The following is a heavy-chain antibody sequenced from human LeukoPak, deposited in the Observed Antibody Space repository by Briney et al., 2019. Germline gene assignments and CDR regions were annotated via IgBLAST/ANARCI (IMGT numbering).Heavy chain of an antibody. Sequence: PGGSLRLSCEASGYTFSDYDMHWVRQAPGKGLEWVAVILYDGSYKSYVDSVRGRFTISRDNSKDRLYLQMNSLRAEDTAIYYCAEDRYPMVRGMMIAFDFWGQGTRVTVSS. CDR3: AEDRYPMVRGMMIAFDF. J-gene: IGHJ4*02. CDR1: GYTFSDYD. CDR2: ILYDGSYK. V-gene: IGHV3-30*18. D-gene: IGHD3-10*01.